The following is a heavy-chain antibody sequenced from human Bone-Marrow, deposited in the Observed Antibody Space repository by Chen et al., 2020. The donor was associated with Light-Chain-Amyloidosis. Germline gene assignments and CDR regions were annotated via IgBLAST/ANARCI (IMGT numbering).Heavy chain of an antibody. V-gene: IGHV4-34*01. CDR1: GGSFSDYS. Sequence: QVQLQQWGAGLLKPSETLSLTCAVYGGSFSDYSWTWIRQSPGTGLEWIGKITHSGSTKYNPSLKSRVTMSVDTSKNQFSLKMNSVTAADTAVYYCVRDTYGSSTYYTYRSMDVWGQGTTVTVSS. CDR2: ITHSGST. CDR3: VRDTYGSSTYYTYRSMDV. D-gene: IGHD3-22*01. J-gene: IGHJ6*02.